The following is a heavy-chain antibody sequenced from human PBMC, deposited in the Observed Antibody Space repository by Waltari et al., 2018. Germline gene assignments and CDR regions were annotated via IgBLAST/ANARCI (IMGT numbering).Heavy chain of an antibody. CDR2: IYHSGST. D-gene: IGHD6-13*01. CDR3: AREAEYSSSWPAIDY. Sequence: QVQLQESGPGLVKPSETLSLTCAVSGYSISSGYYWGWIRQPPGKGLEWIGSIYHSGSTYYNPSLKSRVTISVDTSKNQFSLKLSSVTAADTAVYYCAREAEYSSSWPAIDYWGQGTLVTVSS. CDR1: GYSISSGYY. V-gene: IGHV4-38-2*02. J-gene: IGHJ4*02.